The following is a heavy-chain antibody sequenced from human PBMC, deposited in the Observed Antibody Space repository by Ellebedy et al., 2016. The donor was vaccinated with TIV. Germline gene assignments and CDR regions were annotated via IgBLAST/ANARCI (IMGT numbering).Heavy chain of an antibody. D-gene: IGHD6-13*01. V-gene: IGHV1-2*02. CDR2: INPNSGGT. CDR1: GYTFTGYY. J-gene: IGHJ6*02. Sequence: AASVKVSCKASGYTFTGYYMHWVRQAPGQGLEWMGWINPNSGGTNYAQKFQGRVTMTRDTSISTAYMELSRLRSDDTAVYYCARSKPGIAAAIYYGMDVWGQGTTVTVSS. CDR3: ARSKPGIAAAIYYGMDV.